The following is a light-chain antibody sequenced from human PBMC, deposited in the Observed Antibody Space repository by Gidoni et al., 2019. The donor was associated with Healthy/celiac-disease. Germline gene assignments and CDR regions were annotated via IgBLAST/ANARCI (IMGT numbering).Light chain of an antibody. J-gene: IGKJ4*01. Sequence: IEMTRSPSSLSASVGDRVTSTRHASLCISNYLNGYQQKPGKATKLLIYDATNLATRVPSRFSGSSSGTDFTFTISSVQPEDIATYYCQQYGNLLLTFGGGTKVEIK. CDR2: DAT. CDR3: QQYGNLLLT. CDR1: LCISNY. V-gene: IGKV1-33*01.